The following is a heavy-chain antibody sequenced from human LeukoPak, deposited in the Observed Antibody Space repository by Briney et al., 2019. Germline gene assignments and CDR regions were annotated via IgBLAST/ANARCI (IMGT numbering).Heavy chain of an antibody. D-gene: IGHD3-9*01. CDR1: GFTLSDYH. V-gene: IGHV3-11*04. CDR3: AKDRDYDILTGDNYFDY. Sequence: GGSLRLSCAAFGFTLSDYHMSWIRQAPGKGLEWVSYISSGGNNIYYADSVKGRFTISRDNAKNSLYLQMNSLRAEDTAVYYCAKDRDYDILTGDNYFDYWGQGTLVTVSS. CDR2: ISSGGNNI. J-gene: IGHJ4*02.